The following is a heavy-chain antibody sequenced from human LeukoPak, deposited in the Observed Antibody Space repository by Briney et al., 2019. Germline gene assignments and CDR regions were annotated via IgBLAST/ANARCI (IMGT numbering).Heavy chain of an antibody. CDR3: ARDRRVGNYDFWSGYLYASGPFDY. CDR1: GGTFTSYA. J-gene: IGHJ4*02. Sequence: ASVKVSCKASGGTFTSYAIRWVRQAPGQWLEWMGGSIPIFGTANYAQKFQGRVTITADESTSTAYMELSSLRSEDTAVYYCARDRRVGNYDFWSGYLYASGPFDYWGQGTLDTVSS. D-gene: IGHD3-3*01. CDR2: SIPIFGTA. V-gene: IGHV1-69*13.